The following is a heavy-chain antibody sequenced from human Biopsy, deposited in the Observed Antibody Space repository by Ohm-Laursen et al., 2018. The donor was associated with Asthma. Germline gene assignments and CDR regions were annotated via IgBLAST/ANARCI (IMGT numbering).Heavy chain of an antibody. J-gene: IGHJ5*02. Sequence: ASVKVSCKASGYTIINYAIHWVRQAPGEGLEWMGRINPNGGATVYAQKFQGRVTMTRDTSISTAYMELSRLTSDDTAVYYCARVQKSPGDRWFDPWGQGTLVTVSS. D-gene: IGHD7-27*01. CDR1: GYTIINYA. CDR3: ARVQKSPGDRWFDP. V-gene: IGHV1-2*06. CDR2: INPNGGAT.